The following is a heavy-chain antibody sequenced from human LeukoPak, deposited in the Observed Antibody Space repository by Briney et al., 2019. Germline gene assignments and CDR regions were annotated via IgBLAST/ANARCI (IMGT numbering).Heavy chain of an antibody. CDR2: ISSSSSYI. J-gene: IGHJ4*02. CDR1: GFTFSSYS. V-gene: IGHV3-21*01. D-gene: IGHD5-24*01. Sequence: GGSLRLSCVVSGFTFSSYSMNWVRQAPGKGLEWVSSISSSSSYIYYADSVKGRFTISRDNAKNSLYLQMNSLRAEDTAVYYCARPRGNVEMATIPFDYWGQGTLVTVSS. CDR3: ARPRGNVEMATIPFDY.